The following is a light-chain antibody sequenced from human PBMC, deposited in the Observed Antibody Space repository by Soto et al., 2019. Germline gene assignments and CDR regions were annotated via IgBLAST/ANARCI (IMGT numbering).Light chain of an antibody. CDR1: QSVRSN. CDR3: QHRINWPLT. CDR2: DAS. V-gene: IGKV3-11*01. J-gene: IGKJ4*01. Sequence: EILLTQSPGTLSLSPGERVTLSCRASQSVRSNLAWYQQKPGQSPRLLIYDASNRATGIPARFSGSGSGTDFTLTISSLEPEDFAVYYCQHRINWPLTFGGGTKVDI.